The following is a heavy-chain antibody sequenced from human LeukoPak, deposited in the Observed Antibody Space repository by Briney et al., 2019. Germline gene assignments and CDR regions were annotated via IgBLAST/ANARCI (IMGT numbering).Heavy chain of an antibody. CDR1: GGSISSSNW. D-gene: IGHD3-3*01. CDR3: AREDYDDSGAWYFDL. CDR2: IYHSGST. Sequence: KSSETLSLTCAVSGGSISSSNWWSWVRQPPGKGLEWIGEIYHSGSTNYNPSLKSRVTISVDKSKNQFSLKLSSVTAADTAVYYCAREDYDDSGAWYFDLWGRGTLVTVSS. V-gene: IGHV4-4*02. J-gene: IGHJ2*01.